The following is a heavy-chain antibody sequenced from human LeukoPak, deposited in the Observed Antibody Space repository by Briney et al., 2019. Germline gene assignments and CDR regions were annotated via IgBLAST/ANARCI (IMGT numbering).Heavy chain of an antibody. CDR3: ATEGYCSGGSCYYWFDP. J-gene: IGHJ5*02. CDR1: GGTFSSYA. D-gene: IGHD2-15*01. CDR2: IIPIFGTA. Sequence: SVKVSCKASGGTFSSYAISWVRRAPGQGLEWMGGIIPIFGTANYAQKFQGRVTITTDESTSTAYMELSSLRSEDTAVYYCATEGYCSGGSCYYWFDPWGQGTLVTVSS. V-gene: IGHV1-69*05.